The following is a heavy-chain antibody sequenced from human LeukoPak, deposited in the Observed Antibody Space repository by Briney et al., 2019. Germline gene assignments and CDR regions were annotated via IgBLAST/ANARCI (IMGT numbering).Heavy chain of an antibody. D-gene: IGHD3-10*01. V-gene: IGHV1-2*02. CDR1: GYTFTGYY. Sequence: ASVKVSCKASGYTFTGYYMHWVRQAPGQGLEWMGWINPNSGGTNYAQKFQGRVTMTRDTSISTAYMELSRLRSEDTAVYYCAREKDGSGSYYGFDYWGQGTLVTVSS. J-gene: IGHJ4*02. CDR2: INPNSGGT. CDR3: AREKDGSGSYYGFDY.